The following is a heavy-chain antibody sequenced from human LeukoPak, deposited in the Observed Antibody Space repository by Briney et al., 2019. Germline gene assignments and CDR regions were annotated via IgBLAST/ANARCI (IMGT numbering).Heavy chain of an antibody. Sequence: SDTLSLTCTVSSGPIYNYYWSWIRQTPGKGLDWIGYILSSGSTNYNPSVKSRVTISVDTSKNQFSLKLSSVTAADTAVYYCARTNQISETAFDIWGQGTMVIVTS. J-gene: IGHJ3*02. CDR3: ARTNQISETAFDI. CDR1: SGPIYNYY. D-gene: IGHD1-14*01. CDR2: ILSSGST. V-gene: IGHV4-59*07.